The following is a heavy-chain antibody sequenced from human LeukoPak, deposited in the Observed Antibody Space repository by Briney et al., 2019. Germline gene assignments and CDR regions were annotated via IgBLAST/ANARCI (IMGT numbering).Heavy chain of an antibody. V-gene: IGHV3-30*03. CDR1: GFTFNTYG. CDR2: ISFDGNNE. J-gene: IGHJ4*02. CDR3: ARGPWGSYEGAFDY. D-gene: IGHD2-15*01. Sequence: PGRSLRLSCAASGFTFNTYGMHWVRQAPGKGLEWVAVISFDGNNEYYADSVKGRFTISRDNSKNTLYLQMNSLRAEDTAVYYCARGPWGSYEGAFDYWGQGTLVTVSS.